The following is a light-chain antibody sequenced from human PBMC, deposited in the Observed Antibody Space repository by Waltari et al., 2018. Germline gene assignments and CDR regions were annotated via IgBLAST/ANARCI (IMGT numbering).Light chain of an antibody. Sequence: QSALTQPPSVSGSPGQSTTISCTGTSSDVGQYKLVSWYQQHPGKAPKPLIYAVSKRSSGVSDRFSGSKSGDMASLTISGLQPEDEAEYFCSSYAGSSKGVFGGGTKVTVL. CDR2: AVS. V-gene: IGLV2-23*02. CDR3: SSYAGSSKGV. CDR1: SSDVGQYKL. J-gene: IGLJ2*01.